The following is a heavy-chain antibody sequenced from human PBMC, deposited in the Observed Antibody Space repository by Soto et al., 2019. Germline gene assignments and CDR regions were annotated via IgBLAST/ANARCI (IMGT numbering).Heavy chain of an antibody. Sequence: SETLSLTCTVSGGSISRYYWNWIRQPPGKGLEWIGYIYYSGSTNYNPSLKSRVTISVDTSKNQFSLKLSSVTAADTAVYYCARQRYCSSTSRCAVYYYYGMDVWGQGTTVTVSS. V-gene: IGHV4-59*01. J-gene: IGHJ6*02. CDR1: GGSISRYY. CDR2: IYYSGST. D-gene: IGHD2-2*01. CDR3: ARQRYCSSTSRCAVYYYYGMDV.